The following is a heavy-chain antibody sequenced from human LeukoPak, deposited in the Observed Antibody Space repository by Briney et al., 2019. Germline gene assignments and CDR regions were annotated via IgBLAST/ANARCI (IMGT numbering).Heavy chain of an antibody. CDR1: GDIFSSNSAA. CDR3: ARGVLPPFDP. V-gene: IGHV6-1*01. J-gene: IGHJ5*02. CDR2: TYYRSKWYN. Sequence: SQTLSLTCALSGDIFSSNSAAWNWIRQSPSRGLEWLGRTYYRSKWYNDYAVSVKSRITINPDTSKNQFSLQVNSVPPEDTAVYYCARGVLPPFDPWGQGTLVTVSS. D-gene: IGHD3-10*01.